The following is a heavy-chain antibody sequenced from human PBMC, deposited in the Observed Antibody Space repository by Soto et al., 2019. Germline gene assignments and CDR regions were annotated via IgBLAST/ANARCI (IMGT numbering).Heavy chain of an antibody. D-gene: IGHD5-12*01. CDR3: ARGSGYSGYDFGTIDY. CDR2: IYPGDSDT. CDR1: GYSFTSYW. V-gene: IGHV5-51*01. Sequence: GESLKISCKGSGYSFTSYWIGWVRQMPGKGLEWMGIIYPGDSDTRYSPSFQGQVTISADKSISTAYLQWSSLKASDTAMYYCARGSGYSGYDFGTIDYWGQGTLVTVSS. J-gene: IGHJ4*02.